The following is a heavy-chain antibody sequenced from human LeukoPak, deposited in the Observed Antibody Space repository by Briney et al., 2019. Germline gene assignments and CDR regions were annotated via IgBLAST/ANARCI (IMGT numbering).Heavy chain of an antibody. V-gene: IGHV4-38-2*02. CDR3: ARQVATKGEWAFDI. CDR2: INLSGHT. Sequence: SETLSLTCSVSSYSIPSGYYWGWIRQPPGKGLEWIGSINLSGHTYYNPSLKSRVTISVDTSKNQFSLKLSSVTAADTAVYYCARQVATKGEWAFDIWGQGTMVTAPS. J-gene: IGHJ3*02. CDR1: SYSIPSGYY. D-gene: IGHD5-12*01.